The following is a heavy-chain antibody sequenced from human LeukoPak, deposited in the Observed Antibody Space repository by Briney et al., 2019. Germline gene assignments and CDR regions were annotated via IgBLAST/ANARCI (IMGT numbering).Heavy chain of an antibody. D-gene: IGHD3-10*01. J-gene: IGHJ4*02. CDR3: AKVAKYYNGPETYFFFEN. CDR1: GGSISSGSYY. CDR2: MYATGTT. Sequence: SSETLSLTCTVSGGSISSGSYYWSWIRQPAGKGLEWIGHMYATGTTNYNPSLKSRVSMSIDTSKNQISLNLRSMTAADTAVYYCAKVAKYYNGPETYFFFENWGQGTLVTVSS. V-gene: IGHV4-61*09.